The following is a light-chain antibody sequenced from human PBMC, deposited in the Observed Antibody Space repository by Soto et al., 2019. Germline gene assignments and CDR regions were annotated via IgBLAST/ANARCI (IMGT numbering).Light chain of an antibody. V-gene: IGKV1-5*03. CDR3: QQYFGAWT. CDR2: EVS. Sequence: DFQLTQSPSTLSASVGDRVTITCRASRSLSGWFAWYQQKPGKAPKLLIYEVSTLETGVPSRFSGSGSGTQFTLTINSLQPDDSATYFCQQYFGAWTFGQGTKVEI. CDR1: RSLSGW. J-gene: IGKJ1*01.